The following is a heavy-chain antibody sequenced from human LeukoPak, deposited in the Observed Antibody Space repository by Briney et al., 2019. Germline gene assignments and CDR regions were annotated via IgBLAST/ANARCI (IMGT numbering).Heavy chain of an antibody. V-gene: IGHV4-59*01. D-gene: IGHD6-19*01. J-gene: IGHJ4*02. CDR1: GGSISSYY. Sequence: SETLSLTCTVSGGSISSYYWSWIRQPPGKGLEWIGYIYYSGSTNYSPSLKSRVTISVDTSKNQFPLKLSSVTAADTAVYYCARGYSSGWYVDWGQGTLVTVSS. CDR2: IYYSGST. CDR3: ARGYSSGWYVD.